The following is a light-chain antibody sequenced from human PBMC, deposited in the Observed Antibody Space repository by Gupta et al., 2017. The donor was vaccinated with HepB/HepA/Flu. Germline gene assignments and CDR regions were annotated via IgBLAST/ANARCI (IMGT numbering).Light chain of an antibody. CDR3: NSRDSSSYSVI. Sequence: SSELTPDAAVCVALGQTVRITCQGDSLRTYYAGWYQQKPGQAPVLVIYGKNYRTSGIPDRFSGSSSGNTATLTITGAQAGDEADYYCNSRDSSSYSVIFGGGTKLTVL. CDR2: GKN. CDR1: SLRTYY. J-gene: IGLJ2*01. V-gene: IGLV3-19*01.